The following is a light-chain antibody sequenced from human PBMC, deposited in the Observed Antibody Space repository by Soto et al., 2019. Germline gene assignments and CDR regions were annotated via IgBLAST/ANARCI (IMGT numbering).Light chain of an antibody. CDR2: NAS. CDR3: QQSYSTPSLT. J-gene: IGKJ4*01. Sequence: DIQMTQSPSSLFASLVDRLSITCLSSQTISNFLNWYQQKPGRAPKVLIYNASSLQSGVPSRFSGSGSGTDFTLTISSLLPEDFATYFCQQSYSTPSLTFGGGTKVDI. V-gene: IGKV1-39*01. CDR1: QTISNF.